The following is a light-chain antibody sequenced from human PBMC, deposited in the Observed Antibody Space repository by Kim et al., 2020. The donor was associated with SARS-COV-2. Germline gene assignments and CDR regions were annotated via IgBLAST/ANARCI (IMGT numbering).Light chain of an antibody. J-gene: IGKJ2*01. CDR1: QSVRSSY. Sequence: EIVLTQSPGTLSLSAGERATLSCRASQSVRSSYLAWYQQKPGQAPRLLIYGASSRATGIPDRFSGSGSGTDFTLTISRLEPEDFAVYYCQQYGSSPPYTFGQGTKLEI. CDR2: GAS. V-gene: IGKV3-20*01. CDR3: QQYGSSPPYT.